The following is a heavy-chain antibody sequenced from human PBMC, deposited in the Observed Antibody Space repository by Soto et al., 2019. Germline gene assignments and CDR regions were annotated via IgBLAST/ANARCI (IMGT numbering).Heavy chain of an antibody. D-gene: IGHD3-16*01. Sequence: LRLSCAASGFTFSNYALNWVRQAPGKGLEWVSLISATGGSTYYADSVQGRFTISRDNYKNTLYLQMNSLRVEDTAVYYCAKGPPLGEWPPRGFDCWGQGTLVTVSS. CDR3: AKGPPLGEWPPRGFDC. J-gene: IGHJ4*02. V-gene: IGHV3-23*01. CDR1: GFTFSNYA. CDR2: ISATGGST.